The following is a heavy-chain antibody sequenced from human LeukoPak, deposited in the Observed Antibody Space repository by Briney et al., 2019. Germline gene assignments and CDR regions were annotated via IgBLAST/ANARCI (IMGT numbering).Heavy chain of an antibody. D-gene: IGHD3-10*01. CDR3: ARAQYGWFDP. CDR2: INTDGSAT. V-gene: IGHV3-74*03. Sequence: PGGSLRLSCAVSDFLISSYWMHWVRQAPGKGLVWVSRINTDGSATTYADSVKGRFTISRDNAKNTLYLQMKSLRAEDTAVYYCARAQYGWFDPWGQGTLVTVSS. J-gene: IGHJ5*02. CDR1: DFLISSYW.